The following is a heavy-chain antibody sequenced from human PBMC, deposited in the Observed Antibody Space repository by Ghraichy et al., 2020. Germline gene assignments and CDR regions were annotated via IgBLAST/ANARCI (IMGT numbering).Heavy chain of an antibody. V-gene: IGHV3-33*01. CDR3: ASPPMATA. J-gene: IGHJ5*02. CDR1: GFTFSSYG. D-gene: IGHD5-12*01. CDR2: ICYDGSNK. Sequence: GGSLRLSCAGSGFTFSSYGMHWVRQAPGKGLEWVAVICYDGSNKYYADSVKGRFTISRDNSKNTLYLQMNSLRAEDTAVYYCASPPMATAWGQGTLVTVSS.